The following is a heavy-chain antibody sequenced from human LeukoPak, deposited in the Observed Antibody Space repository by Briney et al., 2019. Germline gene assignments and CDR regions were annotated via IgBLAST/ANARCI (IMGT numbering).Heavy chain of an antibody. CDR2: IIPIFGTA. D-gene: IGHD5-18*01. CDR1: GGTFSSYA. Sequence: SVKVSCKASGGTFSSYAISWVRQAPGQGLEWMGGIIPIFGTANYAQKFQVRVTITADESTSTAYMELSSLRSEDTAVYYCARDVYSDGPRGYYYYYMDVWGKGTTVTVSS. V-gene: IGHV1-69*01. CDR3: ARDVYSDGPRGYYYYYMDV. J-gene: IGHJ6*03.